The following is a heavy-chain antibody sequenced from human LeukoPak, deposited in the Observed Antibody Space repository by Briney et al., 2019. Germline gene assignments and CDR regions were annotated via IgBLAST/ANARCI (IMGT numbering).Heavy chain of an antibody. CDR3: ARKDNTGYYFVDY. CDR2: TYYGGST. CDR1: GGSISSRNYF. J-gene: IGHJ4*02. D-gene: IGHD3-9*01. Sequence: SETLSLTCTVSGGSISSRNYFWGWIRQPPGKGLEWIGSTYYGGSTYYNPSLKSRLTISVDTSKNQFSLKLSSVTAADTAVYYCARKDNTGYYFVDYWGRGTLVTVSS. V-gene: IGHV4-39*01.